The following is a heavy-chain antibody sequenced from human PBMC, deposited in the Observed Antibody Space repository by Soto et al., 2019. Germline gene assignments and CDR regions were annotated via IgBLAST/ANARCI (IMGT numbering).Heavy chain of an antibody. J-gene: IGHJ4*02. CDR3: ARDHCSSTSCHWPFGY. Sequence: ASVKVSCRASGYTFTSYYMHWVRQAPGQGLEWMGIINPSGGSTSYAQKFQGRVTMTRDTSTSTVYMELSSLRSEDTAVYYCARDHCSSTSCHWPFGYWGQGPLVTAPQ. V-gene: IGHV1-46*03. CDR1: GYTFTSYY. D-gene: IGHD2-2*01. CDR2: INPSGGST.